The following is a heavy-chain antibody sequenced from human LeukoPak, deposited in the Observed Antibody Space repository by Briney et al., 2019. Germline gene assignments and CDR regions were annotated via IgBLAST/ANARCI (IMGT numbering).Heavy chain of an antibody. CDR2: IYYSGST. D-gene: IGHD3-9*01. J-gene: IGHJ6*04. CDR1: GESLSGYY. CDR3: ATLPGWRYFDWLLSRDV. V-gene: IGHV4-38-2*01. Sequence: SETLSLTCAVYGESLSGYYWGWIRQPPGKGLEWIGSIYYSGSTYYNPSLKSRVTISVDTSKNQFSLKLSSVTAADTAVYYCATLPGWRYFDWLLSRDVWGKGTTVTVSS.